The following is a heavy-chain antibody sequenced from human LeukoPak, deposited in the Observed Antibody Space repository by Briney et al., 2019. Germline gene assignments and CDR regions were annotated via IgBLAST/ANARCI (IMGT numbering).Heavy chain of an antibody. D-gene: IGHD6-13*01. CDR3: ARHVIAAAGSYYFDY. CDR1: GGSISSSSYY. Sequence: SETLSLTCTVSGGSISSSSYYWGWIRQPPGKGLEWIGSMYYSGSTYYNPSLKSRVTISVDTSKNQFSLKLSSVTAADTAVYYCARHVIAAAGSYYFDYWGQGTLVTVSS. CDR2: MYYSGST. J-gene: IGHJ4*02. V-gene: IGHV4-39*01.